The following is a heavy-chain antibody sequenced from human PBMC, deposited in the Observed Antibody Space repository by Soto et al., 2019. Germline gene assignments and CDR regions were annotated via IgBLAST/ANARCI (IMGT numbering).Heavy chain of an antibody. V-gene: IGHV3-20*01. CDR3: ARDRGLGTELLSGWFDP. CDR2: ISGSGGST. Sequence: GGSLRLSCAASGFTFSSYAMSWVRQAPGKGLEWVSAISGSGGSTGYADSVKGRFTISRDNAKNSLYLQMNSLRAEDTALYHCARDRGLGTELLSGWFDPWGQGTLVTVSS. J-gene: IGHJ5*02. CDR1: GFTFSSYA. D-gene: IGHD1-7*01.